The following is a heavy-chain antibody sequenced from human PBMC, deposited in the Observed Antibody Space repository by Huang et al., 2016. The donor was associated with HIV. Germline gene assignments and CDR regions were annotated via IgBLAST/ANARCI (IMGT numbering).Heavy chain of an antibody. CDR2: INTNTWTP. J-gene: IGHJ4*01. V-gene: IGHV7-4-1*02. CDR1: GYTFINYA. D-gene: IGHD2-21*02. CDR3: ARLRGDGHIDY. Sequence: QVQLVQSGSELKKPGASVKVSCKASGYTFINYAMNWVRQAPGQGLEWMGWINTNTWTPTYAQGFIGRFVFSLDSAVTTAYLQISTVKAEDTAVYYCARLRGDGHIDYWGQGTLVTVSS.